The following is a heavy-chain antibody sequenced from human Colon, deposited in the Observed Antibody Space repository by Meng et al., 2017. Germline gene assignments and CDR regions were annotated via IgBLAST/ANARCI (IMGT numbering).Heavy chain of an antibody. CDR2: ISGSGGST. V-gene: IGHV3-23*01. Sequence: GESLKISCAASGFTFSSYAMSWVRQAPGKGLEWVSAISGSGGSTYYADSVKGRFTISRDNSKNTLYLQMNSLRAEDTAVYYCAKAEPYNYYYYGMDVWGQGTTVTVSS. CDR3: AKAEPYNYYYYGMDV. D-gene: IGHD5-24*01. J-gene: IGHJ6*02. CDR1: GFTFSSYA.